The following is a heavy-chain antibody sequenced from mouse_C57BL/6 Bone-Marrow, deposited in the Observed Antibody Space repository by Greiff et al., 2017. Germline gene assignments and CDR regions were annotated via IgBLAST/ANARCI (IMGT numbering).Heavy chain of an antibody. CDR3: ARGGNYGGYYFDY. CDR1: GYTFTTYP. V-gene: IGHV1-47*01. Sequence: VQLQESGAELVKPGASVKMSCKASGYTFTTYPIEWMKQNHGKSLEWIGNFHPYNDDTKYNEKFKGKATLTVEKSSSTVYLELSRLTSDDSAVYDCARGGNYGGYYFDYWGQGNTLKVS. D-gene: IGHD2-1*01. CDR2: FHPYNDDT. J-gene: IGHJ2*01.